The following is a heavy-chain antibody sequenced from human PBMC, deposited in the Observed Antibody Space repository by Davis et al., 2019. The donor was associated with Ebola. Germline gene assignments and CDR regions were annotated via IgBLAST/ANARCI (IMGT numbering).Heavy chain of an antibody. V-gene: IGHV1-3*01. CDR2: INAGNGNT. J-gene: IGHJ6*03. D-gene: IGHD2-21*01. Sequence: ASVKVSCKASGYTFTSYAMHWVRQAPGQRLEWMGWINAGNGNTKYSQKFQGRVTITRDTSASTAYMELSSLRSEDTAVYYCARDYAYCGGDCYSYYYYYMDVWGKGTTVTVSS. CDR3: ARDYAYCGGDCYSYYYYYMDV. CDR1: GYTFTSYA.